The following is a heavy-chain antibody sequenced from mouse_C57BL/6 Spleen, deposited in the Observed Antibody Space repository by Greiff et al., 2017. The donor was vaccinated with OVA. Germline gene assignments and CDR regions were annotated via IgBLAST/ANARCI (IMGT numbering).Heavy chain of an antibody. CDR3: AGLRLGYAMDY. V-gene: IGHV1-82*01. Sequence: QVQLQQSGPELVKPGASVKISCKASGYAFSSSWMNWVKQRPGKGLEWIGRIYPGDGDTNYNGKFKGKATLTADKSSSTAYMQLSSLTSEDSAVYFCAGLRLGYAMDYWGQGTSVTVSS. CDR1: GYAFSSSW. J-gene: IGHJ4*01. CDR2: IYPGDGDT. D-gene: IGHD2-4*01.